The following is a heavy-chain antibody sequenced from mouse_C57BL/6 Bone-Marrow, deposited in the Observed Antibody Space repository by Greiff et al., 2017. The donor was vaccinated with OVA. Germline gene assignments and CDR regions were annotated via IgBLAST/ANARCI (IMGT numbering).Heavy chain of an antibody. CDR2: IRNKANGYTT. V-gene: IGHV7-3*01. J-gene: IGHJ3*01. Sequence: EVKLMESGGGLVQPGGSLSLSCAASGFTFTDYYMSWVRQPPGKALEWLGFIRNKANGYTTEYSASVKGRFTISRDNSQSILYLQMNALRAEDSATYYGARPLSYDGYPTWFAYWGQGTLVTVSA. CDR3: ARPLSYDGYPTWFAY. D-gene: IGHD2-3*01. CDR1: GFTFTDYY.